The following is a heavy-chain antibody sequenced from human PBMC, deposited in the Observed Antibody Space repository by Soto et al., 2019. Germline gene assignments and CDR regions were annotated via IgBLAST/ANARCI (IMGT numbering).Heavy chain of an antibody. CDR1: GFTFSSYS. CDR3: ANIQPGTLLPDAFDI. CDR2: ISSSSSYI. D-gene: IGHD2-15*01. J-gene: IGHJ3*02. Sequence: GGSLRLSCAASGFTFSSYSMNWVRQAPGKGLEWVSSISSSSSYIYYADSVKGRFTISRDNAKNSLYLQMNSLRAEDTAVYYCANIQPGTLLPDAFDIWGQGTMVTVSS. V-gene: IGHV3-21*01.